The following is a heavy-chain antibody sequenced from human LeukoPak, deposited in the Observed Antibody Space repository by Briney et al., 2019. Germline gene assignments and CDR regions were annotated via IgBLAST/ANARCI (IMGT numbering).Heavy chain of an antibody. CDR1: GFTFSSYS. CDR3: ARDGYYYDSSGYYYSQYFDY. D-gene: IGHD3-22*01. CDR2: ISSSSSYI. J-gene: IGHJ4*02. Sequence: GGSLRLSCAASGFTFSSYSMNWVRQAPGKGLEWVSSISSSSSYIYYADSVKGRFTISRDNAKNSLYLQMNSLRAEDTAVYYCARDGYYYDSSGYYYSQYFDYWGQGTLVTVSS. V-gene: IGHV3-21*01.